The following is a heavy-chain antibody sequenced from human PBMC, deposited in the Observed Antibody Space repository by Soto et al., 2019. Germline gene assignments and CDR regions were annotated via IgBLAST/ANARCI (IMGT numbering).Heavy chain of an antibody. CDR2: ISAHNGNT. J-gene: IGHJ4*02. V-gene: IGHV1-18*01. CDR1: GYIFTTYG. Sequence: QVHLVQSGAAVKKPGASVKVSCKGSGYIFTTYGITWVRQAPGQGLEWMGWISAHNGNTNYAQKLQGRVTVTRDTSTSTAYMELRNLRSDDTAVYYCARGRYGDYWGQGALVTVSS. CDR3: ARGRYGDY. D-gene: IGHD1-1*01.